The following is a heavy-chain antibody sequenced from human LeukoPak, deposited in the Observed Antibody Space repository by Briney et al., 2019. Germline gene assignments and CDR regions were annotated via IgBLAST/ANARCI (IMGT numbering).Heavy chain of an antibody. V-gene: IGHV3-64*04. D-gene: IGHD3-10*01. CDR3: ARASGPFDY. J-gene: IGHJ4*02. CDR1: GFTFSSYA. Sequence: GGSLRLSCSASGFTFSSYAMHWVRQAPGKGLEYVSSITSNGGSTYYADSVKGRFTISRDNSKNTLYLQMNSLRAEDTAVYSCARASGPFDYWGQGTLVTVSS. CDR2: ITSNGGST.